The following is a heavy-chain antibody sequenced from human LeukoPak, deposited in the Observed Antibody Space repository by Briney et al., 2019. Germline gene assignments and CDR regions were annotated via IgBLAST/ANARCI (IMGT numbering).Heavy chain of an antibody. Sequence: GGSLRLSCAASGFTFSYYGMHWVRQAPGKGLEWVAFIRYDGNDKFYAETVKGRFTISRDTSRNTLYLQMNRLRPEDTAVYYCVKGLMRDRWFGESWGQGTLVTVSS. CDR1: GFTFSYYG. CDR2: IRYDGNDK. J-gene: IGHJ5*02. D-gene: IGHD3-10*01. V-gene: IGHV3-30*02. CDR3: VKGLMRDRWFGES.